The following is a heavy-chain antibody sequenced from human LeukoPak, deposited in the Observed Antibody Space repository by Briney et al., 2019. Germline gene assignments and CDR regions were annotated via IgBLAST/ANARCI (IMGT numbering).Heavy chain of an antibody. CDR2: VHYSGST. CDR1: GVSIFSSY. CDR3: ATGRSIRYFDH. J-gene: IGHJ4*02. Sequence: SETLSLTCTVSGVSIFSSYWNWVRQPPGKGLEWIGYVHYSGSTNYNPSLKSRVTISVDTSKSQFSLKLSSATAADTAVYYCATGRSIRYFDHWGQGTLLTVSS. V-gene: IGHV4-59*12. D-gene: IGHD3-9*01.